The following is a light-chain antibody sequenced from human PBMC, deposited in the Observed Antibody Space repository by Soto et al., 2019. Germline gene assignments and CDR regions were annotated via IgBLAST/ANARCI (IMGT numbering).Light chain of an antibody. CDR1: QSVNTN. CDR3: QQYYSYPRT. CDR2: AAS. V-gene: IGKV3-15*01. Sequence: EIVMTQSPATLSVSPGERATLSCRFSQSVNTNLAWYQQKPGQAPRLLISAASTRATGIPSRFSGSGSGTDFTLTITCLQSEDFATYYCQQYYSYPRTFGQGTKVDIK. J-gene: IGKJ1*01.